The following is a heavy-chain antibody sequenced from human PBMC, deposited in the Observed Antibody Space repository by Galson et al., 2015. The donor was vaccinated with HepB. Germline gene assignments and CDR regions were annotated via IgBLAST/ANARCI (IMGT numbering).Heavy chain of an antibody. Sequence: SVKVSCKASGYPFTDYYMHRVRQAPGQGLEWMGWIKANSGGTIYAQKFQGRVTMTRDTSISTAYMELTNLTTDDTAVYYCARDSRPGWTDAFDIWGQGTMVTVSS. D-gene: IGHD6-19*01. CDR2: IKANSGGT. CDR3: ARDSRPGWTDAFDI. J-gene: IGHJ3*02. CDR1: GYPFTDYY. V-gene: IGHV1-2*02.